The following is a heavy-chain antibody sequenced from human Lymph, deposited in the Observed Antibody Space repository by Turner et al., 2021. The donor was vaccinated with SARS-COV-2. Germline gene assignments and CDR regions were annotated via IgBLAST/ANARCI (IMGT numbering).Heavy chain of an antibody. J-gene: IGHJ4*02. CDR2: ISVYNGNT. V-gene: IGHV1-18*01. Sequence: QVQLVQPGAEVKKPGASVKVSSKASGYTFTSYGISWVRQAPGQGLEWMGWISVYNGNTNYAQKLQGRGTMTTDTSTRTAYMELRSLRSDDTAVYYCARFTASIEVTGRYFDYWGQGTLVTVSS. D-gene: IGHD6-19*01. CDR1: GYTFTSYG. CDR3: ARFTASIEVTGRYFDY.